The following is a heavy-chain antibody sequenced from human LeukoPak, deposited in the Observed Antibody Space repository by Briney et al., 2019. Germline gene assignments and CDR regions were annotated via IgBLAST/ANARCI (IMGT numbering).Heavy chain of an antibody. D-gene: IGHD5-12*01. CDR3: AKDPHSGYDSYFDY. CDR1: GFTFSSYA. CDR2: ISGSCGST. Sequence: WGSLRLSCAASGFTFSSYAMSWVCLGPGQGLGWVSAISGSCGSTYYADSVKGRFTISRDNSKNTLYLQMNSLGAEDTAVYYCAKDPHSGYDSYFDYCGQGTLGTVSS. J-gene: IGHJ4*02. V-gene: IGHV3-23*01.